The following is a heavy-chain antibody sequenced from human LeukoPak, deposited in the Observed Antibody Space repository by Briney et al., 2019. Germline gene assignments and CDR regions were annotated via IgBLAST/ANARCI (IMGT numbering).Heavy chain of an antibody. CDR1: GFTFSSYA. CDR2: INGSGGST. V-gene: IGHV3-23*01. J-gene: IGHJ4*02. CDR3: AKGIAVASYYFDY. Sequence: GGSLRLSCAASGFTFSSYAMGWVRQAPGKGLEWVSDINGSGGSTYYADSVKGRFTISKDNSKNTLYLQMNSLRAEDTAVYYCAKGIAVASYYFDYWGQGTLVTVSS. D-gene: IGHD6-19*01.